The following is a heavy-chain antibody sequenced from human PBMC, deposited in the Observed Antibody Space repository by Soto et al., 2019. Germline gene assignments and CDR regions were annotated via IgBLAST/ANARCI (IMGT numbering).Heavy chain of an antibody. V-gene: IGHV4-59*12. CDR2: IYHSGIT. Sequence: SETLSLTCTVSGGSISSYYWSWIRQPPGKELEWIGEIYHSGITNYNPSLKSRVTISVDNSENQLSLSLNSVTAADTAVYYCARNVRYYIDYWGQGTLVTVSS. CDR1: GGSISSYY. J-gene: IGHJ4*02. CDR3: ARNVRYYIDY.